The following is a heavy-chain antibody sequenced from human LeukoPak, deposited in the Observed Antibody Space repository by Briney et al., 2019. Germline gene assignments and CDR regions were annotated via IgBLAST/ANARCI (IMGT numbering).Heavy chain of an antibody. J-gene: IGHJ4*02. Sequence: GGSLRLSCAASGFTFSSYRMNWVRQAPGKGLEWVSSISSSSSYIYYADSVKGRFTISRDNAKNSLYLQMNSLRAEDTAVYYCARVRMTTVTLFDYWGQGTLVTVSS. CDR3: ARVRMTTVTLFDY. CDR2: ISSSSSYI. D-gene: IGHD4-17*01. V-gene: IGHV3-21*01. CDR1: GFTFSSYR.